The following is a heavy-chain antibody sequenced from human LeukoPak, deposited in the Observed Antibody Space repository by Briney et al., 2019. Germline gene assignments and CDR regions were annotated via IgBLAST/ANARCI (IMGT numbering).Heavy chain of an antibody. J-gene: IGHJ3*02. CDR2: ISWNSGSI. CDR1: GFTFDDYA. Sequence: GGSLRLSCAASGFTFDDYAMHWVRQAPGKGLEWVSGISWNSGSIGYADSVKGRFTISRDNAKSSLYLQMNSLRAEDTALYYCAKGYSSWDGGAFDIWGQGTMVTVSS. CDR3: AKGYSSWDGGAFDI. V-gene: IGHV3-9*01. D-gene: IGHD6-13*01.